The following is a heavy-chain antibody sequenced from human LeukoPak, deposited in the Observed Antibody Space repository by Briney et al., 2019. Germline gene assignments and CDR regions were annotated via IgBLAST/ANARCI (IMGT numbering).Heavy chain of an antibody. J-gene: IGHJ4*02. V-gene: IGHV1-18*01. CDR3: ADSGYYDSSGYYSFDY. D-gene: IGHD3-22*01. CDR1: GYTFTSYG. CDR2: ISPYNGNT. Sequence: ASVKVSCKASGYTFTSYGISWVRQAPGQGLEWMGWISPYNGNTNYAQKLQGRVTMTTDTSTSTAYMELRSLRSDDTAVYYCADSGYYDSSGYYSFDYWGQGTLVTVSS.